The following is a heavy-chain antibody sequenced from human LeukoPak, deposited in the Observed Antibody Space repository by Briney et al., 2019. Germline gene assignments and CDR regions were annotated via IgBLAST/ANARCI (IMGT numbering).Heavy chain of an antibody. CDR3: AKGIPATGTAVRGYFDY. CDR2: ICGSGGST. D-gene: IGHD6-13*01. CDR1: GFTFSTYA. V-gene: IGHV3-23*01. J-gene: IGHJ4*02. Sequence: GGSLRLSCAASGFTFSTYAMSWVRQAPGRGLEWVSAICGSGGSTYYADSVKGRFTISRDNSKNTLDLQMNSLRAEDTAVYYCAKGIPATGTAVRGYFDYWGQGTLVTVSS.